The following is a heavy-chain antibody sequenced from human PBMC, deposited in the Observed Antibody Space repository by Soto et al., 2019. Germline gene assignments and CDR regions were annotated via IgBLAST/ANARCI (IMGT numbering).Heavy chain of an antibody. CDR1: GYSFTSYW. CDR3: ATHLRRFLEWPTRYYYYGMDV. J-gene: IGHJ6*02. D-gene: IGHD3-3*01. CDR2: IYPGDSDT. V-gene: IGHV5-51*01. Sequence: PGESLKISCKGSGYSFTSYWIGWVRQMPGKGLEWMGIIYPGDSDTRYSPSFQGQVTISADKSISTAYLQWSSLKASDTAMYYCATHLRRFLEWPTRYYYYGMDVWGQGTTVTVSS.